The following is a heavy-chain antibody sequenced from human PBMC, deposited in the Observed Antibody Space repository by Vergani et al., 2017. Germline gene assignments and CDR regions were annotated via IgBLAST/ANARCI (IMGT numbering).Heavy chain of an antibody. CDR1: GGSFTSYH. V-gene: IGHV4-34*01. D-gene: IGHD2-8*01. CDR3: ARVKTETNGHLYLYNYMDV. CDR2: IDHTGRP. J-gene: IGHJ6*03. Sequence: QVQLQQWGGGLLKPSETLSLTCVVNGGSFTSYHWTWIRQSPGEGLEWVGDIDHTGRPGCNPSLNCRLTMSVYKSRNQFSLTLNSVTATDTAIYFCARVKTETNGHLYLYNYMDVWGQGTAVTVS.